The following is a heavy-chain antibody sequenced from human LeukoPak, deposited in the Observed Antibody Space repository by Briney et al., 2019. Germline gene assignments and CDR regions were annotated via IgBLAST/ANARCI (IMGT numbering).Heavy chain of an antibody. J-gene: IGHJ3*02. CDR2: PSGSGDST. CDR3: AKDLARGQLPDAFDI. Sequence: GGSLRLSCVASGFPFDRYWMSWVRQAPPPPPPPPPRPSGSGDSTYHADSVKGRFTISRDNSKNTLYLQMNSLRGEDTALYYCAKDLARGQLPDAFDIWGQGTMVTVSS. CDR1: GFPFDRYW. D-gene: IGHD1-26*01. V-gene: IGHV3-23*01.